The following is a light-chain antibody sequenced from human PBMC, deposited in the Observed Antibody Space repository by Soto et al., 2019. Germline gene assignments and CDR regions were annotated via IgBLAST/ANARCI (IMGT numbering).Light chain of an antibody. J-gene: IGKJ4*01. CDR2: AAS. V-gene: IGKV3D-20*02. CDR1: QSVSSSY. CDR3: QQRSDWPPSLT. Sequence: EIVLTQSPGTLSLSPGERATLSCRASQSVSSSYLAWYQQKPGQAPRLLIYAASHRATGIPTRFSGSGSGTDFTLTISSLEPEDFAVYYCQQRSDWPPSLTFGGGTKVDIK.